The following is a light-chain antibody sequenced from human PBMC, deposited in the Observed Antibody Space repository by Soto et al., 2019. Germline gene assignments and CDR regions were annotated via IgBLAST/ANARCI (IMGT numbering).Light chain of an antibody. Sequence: EIVLTQSPGTLSLSPWERATLSCRASQSVSSSYLVWHQQKPGQAPRLLIYAASRRATGIPDRFSGSGPGTDFTLTISRLEPEDFAVYYCQQYGSSPWTFGQGTKVDIK. J-gene: IGKJ1*01. V-gene: IGKV3-20*01. CDR3: QQYGSSPWT. CDR1: QSVSSSY. CDR2: AAS.